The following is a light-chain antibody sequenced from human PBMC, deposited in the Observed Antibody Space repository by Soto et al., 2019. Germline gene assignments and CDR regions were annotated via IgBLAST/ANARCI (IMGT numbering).Light chain of an antibody. Sequence: DTQMTQSPSSLSASVGDRVIITCRASDTIRTYLNWYQQQPGKAPKLLMYAASSLQSGVPSRFSGIGSGTEFTLTISSLQPEAYATYYYLQSYIPPYTFGRGTKLAIK. CDR1: DTIRTY. CDR3: LQSYIPPYT. CDR2: AAS. V-gene: IGKV1-39*01. J-gene: IGKJ2*01.